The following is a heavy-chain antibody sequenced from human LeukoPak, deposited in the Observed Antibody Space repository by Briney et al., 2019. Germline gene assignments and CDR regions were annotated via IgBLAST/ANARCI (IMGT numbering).Heavy chain of an antibody. D-gene: IGHD2-2*01. J-gene: IGHJ6*03. CDR3: ARDNHYCSSTSCYEREYCYYYMDV. CDR1: GFTFSSYS. V-gene: IGHV3-21*01. Sequence: KPGGSLRLSCAASGFTFSSYSMNWVRQAPGKGLEWVSSISSSSSYIYYADSVKGRFTISRDNAKNSLYLQMNSLRAEDTAVYYCARDNHYCSSTSCYEREYCYYYMDVWGKGTTVTVSS. CDR2: ISSSSSYI.